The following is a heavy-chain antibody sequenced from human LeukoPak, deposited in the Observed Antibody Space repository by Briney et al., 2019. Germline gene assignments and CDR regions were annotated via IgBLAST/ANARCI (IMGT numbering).Heavy chain of an antibody. CDR1: GYTFTSYY. CDR2: INPNSGGT. CDR3: ARVSTTVVTFDYFDY. D-gene: IGHD4-23*01. J-gene: IGHJ4*02. Sequence: GASVKVSCKASGYTFTSYYMHWVRQAPGQGLEWMGWINPNSGGTNYAQKFQGRVTMTRDTSISTAYMELSRLRSDDTAVYYCARVSTTVVTFDYFDYWGQGTLVTVSS. V-gene: IGHV1-2*02.